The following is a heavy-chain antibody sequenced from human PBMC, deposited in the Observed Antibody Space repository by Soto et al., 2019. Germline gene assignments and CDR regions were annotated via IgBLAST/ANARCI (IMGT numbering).Heavy chain of an antibody. Sequence: EVQLVESGGGWVKPGGSLTLSCVGSGFTFGDAWMNWVRQAAGKGLEWVGNVKTKSEGETTDYAAPVKGRFTIWRDDSTNTLYLQMNSLKSEDTGKYFCTTLGPSWGQGTQVTVSS. CDR1: GFTFGDAW. CDR2: VKTKSEGETT. CDR3: TTLGPS. V-gene: IGHV3-15*07. J-gene: IGHJ5*02.